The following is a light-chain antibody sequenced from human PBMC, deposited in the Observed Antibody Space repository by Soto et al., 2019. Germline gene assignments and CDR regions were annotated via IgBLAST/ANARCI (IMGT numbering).Light chain of an antibody. Sequence: QSVLTQPASVSGSPGQSVTISCTGTSXVFGTYDFVSWYQHHPGKVPKVIIYETSKRPSGVSDRFSGSKSGNTASLTISGLQAEDEADYYCFSFTSSHTHVFGSGTKVTVL. CDR2: ETS. V-gene: IGLV2-23*01. CDR3: FSFTSSHTHV. CDR1: SXVFGTYDF. J-gene: IGLJ1*01.